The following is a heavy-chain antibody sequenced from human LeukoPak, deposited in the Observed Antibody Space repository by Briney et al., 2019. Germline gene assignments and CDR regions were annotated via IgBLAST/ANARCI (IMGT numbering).Heavy chain of an antibody. CDR2: IYYDGST. Sequence: TSETLSLTCTVSGGSISSSSYYWGWIRQPPGKGLEWIGSIYYDGSTYYNPSLKSRVTISVDTSKNQFSLKLSSVTAADTAVYYCARRSNYDFWSGVPPPGWFDPWGQGTLVTVSS. CDR1: GGSISSSSYY. J-gene: IGHJ5*02. D-gene: IGHD3-3*01. CDR3: ARRSNYDFWSGVPPPGWFDP. V-gene: IGHV4-39*01.